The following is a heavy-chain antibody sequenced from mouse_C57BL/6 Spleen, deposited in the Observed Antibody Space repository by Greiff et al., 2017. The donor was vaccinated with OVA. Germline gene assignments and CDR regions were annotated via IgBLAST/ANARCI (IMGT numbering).Heavy chain of an antibody. CDR1: GYTFTSYT. Sequence: QVQLKQSGAELARPGASVKMSCKASGYTFTSYTMHWVKQRPGQGLEWIGYINPSSGYTKYNQKFKDKATLTADKSSSTAYMQLSSLTSEDSAVYYCASYYGNYPLDYWGQGTTLTVSS. J-gene: IGHJ2*01. D-gene: IGHD2-1*01. V-gene: IGHV1-4*01. CDR3: ASYYGNYPLDY. CDR2: INPSSGYT.